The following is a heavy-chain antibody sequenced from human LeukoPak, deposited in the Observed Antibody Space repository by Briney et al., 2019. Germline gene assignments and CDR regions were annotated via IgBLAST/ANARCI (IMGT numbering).Heavy chain of an antibody. CDR2: ISSSSSYI. CDR1: GFTFSSYS. CDR3: ARDLGGGSYYNFDY. J-gene: IGHJ4*02. Sequence: PGGSLRLSYAASGFTFSSYSMNWVRQAPGKGLEWVSSISSSSSYIYYADSVKGRFTISRDNAKNSLYLQMNSLRAEDTAVYYCARDLGGGSYYNFDYWGQGTLVTVSS. D-gene: IGHD1-26*01. V-gene: IGHV3-21*01.